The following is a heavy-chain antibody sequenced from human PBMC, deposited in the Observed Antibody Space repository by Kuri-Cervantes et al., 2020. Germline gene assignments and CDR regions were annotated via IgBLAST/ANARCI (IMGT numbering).Heavy chain of an antibody. Sequence: ASVKVSCKASGGTFSSYAINWVRQATGQGLEWMGWMNPNSGNTGYAQKFQGRVTMTRNTSISTAYMELSSLRSEDTAVYYCARRVPTSGWYDIRRRNWFDPWGQGTLVTVSS. D-gene: IGHD6-19*01. J-gene: IGHJ5*02. CDR1: GGTFSSYA. CDR2: MNPNSGNT. CDR3: ARRVPTSGWYDIRRRNWFDP. V-gene: IGHV1-8*02.